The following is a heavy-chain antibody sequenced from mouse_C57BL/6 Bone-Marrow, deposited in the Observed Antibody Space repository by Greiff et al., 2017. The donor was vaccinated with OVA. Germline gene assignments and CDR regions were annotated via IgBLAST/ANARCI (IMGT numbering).Heavy chain of an antibody. CDR3: AIYYGSSQFAY. J-gene: IGHJ3*01. CDR1: GYTFTSYG. V-gene: IGHV1-81*01. Sequence: QVQLKQSGAELARPGASVKLSCKASGYTFTSYGISWVKQRTGQGLEWIGEIYPRSGNTYYNEKFKGKATLTADKSSSTAYMELRSLTSEDSAVYFCAIYYGSSQFAYWGQGTLVTVSA. CDR2: IYPRSGNT. D-gene: IGHD1-1*01.